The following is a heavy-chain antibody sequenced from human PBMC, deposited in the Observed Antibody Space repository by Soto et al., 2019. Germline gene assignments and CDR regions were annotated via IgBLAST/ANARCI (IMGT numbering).Heavy chain of an antibody. D-gene: IGHD3-10*01. CDR1: GFTFSSYA. Sequence: GGSLRLSYAAPGFTFSSYAMSWVRQAPGKGLEWVSAISGSGGSTYYADSVKGRFTISRDNSKNTLYLQMNSLRAEDTAVYYCAKDPRDYYYYGMDVWGQGTTVTVSS. J-gene: IGHJ6*02. V-gene: IGHV3-23*01. CDR2: ISGSGGST. CDR3: AKDPRDYYYYGMDV.